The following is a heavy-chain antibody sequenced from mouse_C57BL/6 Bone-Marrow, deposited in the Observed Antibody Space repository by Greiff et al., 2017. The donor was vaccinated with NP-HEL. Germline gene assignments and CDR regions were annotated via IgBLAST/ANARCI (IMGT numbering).Heavy chain of an antibody. CDR1: GFTFSDYY. J-gene: IGHJ4*01. CDR3: AREGYGSNYYYAMDY. Sequence: EVQVVESEGGLVQPGSSMKLSCTASGFTFSDYYMAWVRQVPEKGLEWVANINYDGSSTYYLDSLKSRFIISRDNAKNILYLQMSSLKSEDTATYYCAREGYGSNYYYAMDYWGQGTSVTVSS. V-gene: IGHV5-16*01. D-gene: IGHD1-1*01. CDR2: INYDGSST.